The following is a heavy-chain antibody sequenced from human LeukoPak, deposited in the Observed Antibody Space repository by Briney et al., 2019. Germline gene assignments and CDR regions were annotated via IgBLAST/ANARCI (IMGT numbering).Heavy chain of an antibody. CDR3: ARERLGELSPNYYYYYGMDV. V-gene: IGHV1-2*04. J-gene: IGHJ6*04. CDR1: GYTFTGCY. D-gene: IGHD3-16*02. Sequence: ASVKVSCKASGYTFTGCYMHWGRQAPGQGLGWMGWINPNSGGTNYAQKFQGWVTMTRDTSISTAYMELGRLRSDDTAVYYCARERLGELSPNYYYYYGMDVWGKGTTVTVSS. CDR2: INPNSGGT.